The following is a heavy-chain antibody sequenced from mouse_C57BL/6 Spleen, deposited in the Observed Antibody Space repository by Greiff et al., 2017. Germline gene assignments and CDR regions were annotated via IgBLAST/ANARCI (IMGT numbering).Heavy chain of an antibody. Sequence: ESGPGLVKPSQSLSLTCSVTSYSITSGYYWNWIRQFPGNKLEWMGYISYDGSNNYNPSLKNRISITRDTSKNQFFLKLNSVTTEDTATYYCARTGYDYDVGAMDYWGQGTSVTVSS. V-gene: IGHV3-6*01. J-gene: IGHJ4*01. CDR3: ARTGYDYDVGAMDY. D-gene: IGHD2-4*01. CDR1: SYSITSGYY. CDR2: ISYDGSN.